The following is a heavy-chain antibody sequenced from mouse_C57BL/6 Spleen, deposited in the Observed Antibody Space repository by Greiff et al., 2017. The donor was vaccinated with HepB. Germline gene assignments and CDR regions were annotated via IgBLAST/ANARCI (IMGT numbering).Heavy chain of an antibody. V-gene: IGHV1-64*01. Sequence: VQLQQSGAELVKPGASVKLSCKASGYTFTSYWMHWVKQRPGQGLEWIGMIHPNSGSTNYNEKFKSKATLTVDKSSSTAYMQLSSLTSEDSAVYYCAREDYDGYPFAYWGQGTLVTVSA. CDR2: IHPNSGST. CDR3: AREDYDGYPFAY. D-gene: IGHD2-3*01. J-gene: IGHJ3*01. CDR1: GYTFTSYW.